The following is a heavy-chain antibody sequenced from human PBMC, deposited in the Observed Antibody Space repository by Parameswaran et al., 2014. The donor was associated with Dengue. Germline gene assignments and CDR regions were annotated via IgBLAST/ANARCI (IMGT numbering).Heavy chain of an antibody. J-gene: IGHJ3*02. D-gene: IGHD6-19*01. CDR2: ISYDGSNK. CDR3: ARGCTYRYSSGCRRPDAFDI. V-gene: IGHV3-30*04. Sequence: VRQAPGKGLEWVAVISYDGSNKYYADSVKGRFTISRDNSKNTLYLQMNSLRAEDTAVYYCARGCTYRYSSGCRRPDAFDIWGQGTMVTVSS.